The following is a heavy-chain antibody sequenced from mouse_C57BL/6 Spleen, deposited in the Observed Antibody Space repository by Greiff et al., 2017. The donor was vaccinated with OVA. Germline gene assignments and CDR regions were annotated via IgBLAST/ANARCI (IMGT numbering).Heavy chain of an antibody. J-gene: IGHJ3*01. Sequence: QVQLKQPGAELVKPGASVKLSCKASGYTFTSYWMHWVKQRPGRGLEWIGRIDPNSGGTKYNEKFKSKATLTVDKPSSTAYMQLSSLTSEDSAVYYCALYYYGSKTWFAYWGQGTLVTVSA. CDR1: GYTFTSYW. CDR2: IDPNSGGT. V-gene: IGHV1-72*01. CDR3: ALYYYGSKTWFAY. D-gene: IGHD1-1*01.